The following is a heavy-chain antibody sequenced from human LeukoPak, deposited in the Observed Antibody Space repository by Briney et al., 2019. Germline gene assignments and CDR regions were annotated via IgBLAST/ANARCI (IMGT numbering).Heavy chain of an antibody. CDR1: GGSISSGSYY. Sequence: PSETLSLTCTVSGGSISSGSYYWSWIRQPAGKGLEWIGRIYTSGSTNYNPSLKSRVTISVDTSKNQFSLKLSSVTAADTAVYYCGSVDADYYGSGSYYLNDYWGQGTLVTVSS. J-gene: IGHJ4*02. CDR2: IYTSGST. CDR3: GSVDADYYGSGSYYLNDY. V-gene: IGHV4-61*02. D-gene: IGHD3-10*01.